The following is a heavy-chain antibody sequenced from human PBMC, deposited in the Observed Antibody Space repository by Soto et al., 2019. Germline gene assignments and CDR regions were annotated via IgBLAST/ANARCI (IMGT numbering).Heavy chain of an antibody. CDR2: MYPGDSDT. J-gene: IGHJ6*01. D-gene: IGHD5-18*01. CDR3: ARPRVSDGYLRYAPFGLDV. V-gene: IGHV5-51*01. CDR1: GYSFTNHG. Sequence: GESLKSSCKGAGYSFTNHGIGGVRQMPRRGLEWMGIMYPGDSDTRYSPSLQGQVTISADKSISTAYLQWSSLKASDTAMHFCARPRVSDGYLRYAPFGLDVWAQGITVTDSS.